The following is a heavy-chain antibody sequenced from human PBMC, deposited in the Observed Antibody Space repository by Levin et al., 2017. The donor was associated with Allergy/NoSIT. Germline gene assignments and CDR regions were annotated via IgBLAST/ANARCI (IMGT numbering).Heavy chain of an antibody. D-gene: IGHD3-10*01. CDR1: GFTFPDYG. CDR3: ESIWFGVSPGY. Sequence: GESLKISCAASGFTFPDYGMSWVRQAPGKGLEWVSGINWSGTRTAYADSVKGRFTISRDNVKNSLFLQMDRLRVEDTGLYYCESIWFGVSPGYWGQGTLVTVSS. V-gene: IGHV3-20*04. CDR2: INWSGTRT. J-gene: IGHJ4*02.